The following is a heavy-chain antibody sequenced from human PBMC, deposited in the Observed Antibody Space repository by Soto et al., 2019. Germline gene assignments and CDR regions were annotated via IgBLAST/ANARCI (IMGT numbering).Heavy chain of an antibody. D-gene: IGHD4-17*01. CDR3: ARVEDGDYGHFHH. V-gene: IGHV4-59*01. Sequence: SETLSLTCTVSGASISSYYWSWIRQPPGKGLEWIGYIYYSGTTSFNPSLKSRVTISVDTSKNQFSLKLSSVTAADRAVYYCARVEDGDYGHFHHWGQGTLVTVSS. CDR2: IYYSGTT. J-gene: IGHJ1*01. CDR1: GASISSYY.